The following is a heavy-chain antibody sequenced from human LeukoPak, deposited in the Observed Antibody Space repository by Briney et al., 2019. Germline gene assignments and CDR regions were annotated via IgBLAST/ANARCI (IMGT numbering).Heavy chain of an antibody. CDR2: ISSSGTYI. CDR3: ARDPSGYDYFDY. D-gene: IGHD5-12*01. Sequence: GGSLRLSCAASGFTFSTYSMNWVRQAPGEGLEWVSSISSSGTYIYYAVSVKGRFTISRDNAKNSLYLQMNSLRAEDTAVYYCARDPSGYDYFDYWGQGTLVTVSS. CDR1: GFTFSTYS. J-gene: IGHJ4*02. V-gene: IGHV3-21*01.